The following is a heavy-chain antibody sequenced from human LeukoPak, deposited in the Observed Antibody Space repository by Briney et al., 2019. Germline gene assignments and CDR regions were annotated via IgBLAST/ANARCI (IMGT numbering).Heavy chain of an antibody. D-gene: IGHD6-19*01. J-gene: IGHJ2*01. V-gene: IGHV4-30-4*07. CDR3: ARVAQKLERITVAGTSEWRANWYFDL. Sequence: SETLSLTCAVSGGSISSGGYSWGWIRQPPGKGLEWIGYIYYSGSTYYNPSLKSRVTISVDTSKKQFSLKLSSVTAADTAVYYCARVAQKLERITVAGTSEWRANWYFDLWGRGTLVTVSS. CDR2: IYYSGST. CDR1: GGSISSGGYS.